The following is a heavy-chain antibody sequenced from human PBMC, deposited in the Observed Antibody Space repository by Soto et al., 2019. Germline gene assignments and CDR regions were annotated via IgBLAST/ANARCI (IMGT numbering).Heavy chain of an antibody. J-gene: IGHJ6*02. CDR2: MNPNSGNT. CDR3: ARAEGYCSSTSCYYYYGMDV. Sequence: QVQLVQSGAEVKKPGASVKVSCKASGYTFTSYDINWVRQATGQGLEWMGWMNPNSGNTGYAQKFQGRATMTRNTSISKAYMELSSLRSEDTAVYYCARAEGYCSSTSCYYYYGMDVWGQGTTVTVSS. V-gene: IGHV1-8*01. CDR1: GYTFTSYD. D-gene: IGHD2-2*01.